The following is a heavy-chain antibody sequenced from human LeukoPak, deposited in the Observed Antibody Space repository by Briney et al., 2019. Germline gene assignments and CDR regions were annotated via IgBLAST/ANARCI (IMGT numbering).Heavy chain of an antibody. CDR3: AKDHRGAPFDY. J-gene: IGHJ4*02. V-gene: IGHV3-30*02. Sequence: GGSLRLSCAASGFTFSSYGMHWVRQAPGNGLEGVAFIRYDGSNKYYEDSVKGRFTISRDNSKNTLYLRMNSLRAEDTAVYYCAKDHRGAPFDYWGQGTLVTVSS. CDR1: GFTFSSYG. CDR2: IRYDGSNK. D-gene: IGHD1-26*01.